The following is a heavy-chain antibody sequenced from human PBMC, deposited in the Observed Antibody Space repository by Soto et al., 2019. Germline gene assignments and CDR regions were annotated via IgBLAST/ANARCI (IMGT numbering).Heavy chain of an antibody. Sequence: SETLSLTCTVSGGSISSSSYYWGWIRQPPGKGLEWIGSIYYSGSTYYNPSLKSRVTISVDTSKNQFSLKLSSVTAADTAVYYCARHDHISSSCYFDYWGQGTLVTVSS. CDR2: IYYSGST. J-gene: IGHJ4*02. CDR3: ARHDHISSSCYFDY. V-gene: IGHV4-39*01. D-gene: IGHD6-13*01. CDR1: GGSISSSSYY.